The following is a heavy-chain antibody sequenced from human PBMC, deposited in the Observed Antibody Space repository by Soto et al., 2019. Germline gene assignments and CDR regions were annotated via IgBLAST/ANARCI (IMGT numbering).Heavy chain of an antibody. V-gene: IGHV3-23*01. J-gene: IGHJ4*02. CDR1: GFTFNNYG. D-gene: IGHD2-15*01. CDR3: AKGHPGGSCYSGLDC. Sequence: GGSLRLSCVVSGFTFNNYGINWVRQAPGKGLEWVSSVSKSGYTYYSDSVKGRFTISRDTSKNTVYLQMNSLRADDTAVYYCAKGHPGGSCYSGLDCWGQGTLVTVFS. CDR2: VSKSGYT.